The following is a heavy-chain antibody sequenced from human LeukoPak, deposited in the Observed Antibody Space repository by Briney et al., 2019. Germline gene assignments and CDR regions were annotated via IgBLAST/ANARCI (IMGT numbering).Heavy chain of an antibody. CDR2: IKSKTDGGTT. V-gene: IGHV3-15*01. Sequence: GGSLRLSCAASGFTFSNAWMSWVRQAPGKGLEWVGRIKSKTDGGTTDYAAPVKGRFTISRDDSKNTLYLQMNSLKTEDTAVYYCTPGWRLLPSTIDYWGQGTLVTVSS. CDR1: GFTFSNAW. D-gene: IGHD3-22*01. J-gene: IGHJ4*02. CDR3: TPGWRLLPSTIDY.